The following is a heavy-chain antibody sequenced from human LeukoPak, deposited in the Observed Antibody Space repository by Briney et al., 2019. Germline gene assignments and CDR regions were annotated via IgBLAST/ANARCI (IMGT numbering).Heavy chain of an antibody. V-gene: IGHV1-69*13. CDR2: IIPIFGTA. Sequence: SVKVSCKASGGTFSSYAISWVRQAPGQGLEWMGGIIPIFGTANYAQKFQGRVTITADESTSTVYMELSSLRSEDTAVYYCARDYVDDIPMIKDYWGQGTLVTVSS. CDR3: ARDYVDDIPMIKDY. J-gene: IGHJ4*02. D-gene: IGHD2-8*01. CDR1: GGTFSSYA.